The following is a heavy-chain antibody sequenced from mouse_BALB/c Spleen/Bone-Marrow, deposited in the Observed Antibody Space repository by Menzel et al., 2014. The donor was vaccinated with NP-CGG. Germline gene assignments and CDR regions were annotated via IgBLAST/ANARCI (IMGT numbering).Heavy chain of an antibody. J-gene: IGHJ3*01. Sequence: VQLQQSGAELVKPGASVKLSCTASGFNIKDTYMHWVKQRPEQGLEWIGRIDPVNGNTKYDPKFQGKATITADTSSNTAYLQLSSLTSEDTAVYYCAAYYRYLAWFAYWGQGTLVTVSA. D-gene: IGHD2-14*01. V-gene: IGHV14-3*02. CDR2: IDPVNGNT. CDR3: AAYYRYLAWFAY. CDR1: GFNIKDTY.